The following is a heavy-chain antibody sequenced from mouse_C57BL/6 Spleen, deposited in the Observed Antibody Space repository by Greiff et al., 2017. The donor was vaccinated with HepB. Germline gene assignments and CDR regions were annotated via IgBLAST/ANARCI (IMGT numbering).Heavy chain of an antibody. V-gene: IGHV1-18*01. CDR2: INPNNGGT. J-gene: IGHJ4*01. CDR1: GYTFTDYN. Sequence: EVQLQQSGPELVKPGASVKIPCKASGYTFTDYNMDWVKQSQGKSLEWIGDINPNNGGTIYNQKFKGKATLTVDKSSSTAYMELRSLTSEDTEVDYCARWKLDSASYAMGYWGQGTSVTVAS. CDR3: ARWKLDSASYAMGY.